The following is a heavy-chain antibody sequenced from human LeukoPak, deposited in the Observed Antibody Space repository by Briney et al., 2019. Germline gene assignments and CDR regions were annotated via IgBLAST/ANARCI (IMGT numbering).Heavy chain of an antibody. Sequence: GGSLRLSCAASGFTLSNYGMSWVRQAPGKGLEWVSAISGSGSSTYYADSVKGRFTISRDNSKNTLYLQMNSLRAEDTAVYYCAKWYSSGWYASFDYWGQGTLVTVSS. CDR1: GFTLSNYG. D-gene: IGHD6-19*01. CDR2: ISGSGSST. CDR3: AKWYSSGWYASFDY. V-gene: IGHV3-23*01. J-gene: IGHJ4*02.